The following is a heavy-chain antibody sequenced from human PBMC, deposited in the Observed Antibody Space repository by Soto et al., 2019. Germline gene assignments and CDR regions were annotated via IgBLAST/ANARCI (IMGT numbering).Heavy chain of an antibody. CDR3: ATAHPRGPDY. J-gene: IGHJ4*02. Sequence: EVHLVESGGGLVKPGDSLRLSCAVSGFTFSNIWMNWVRQAPGKGLEWVGLIKSMPDGGTIVYAAPVKGRFIISRDDSRNTLYLQMNSLRTEDTAVYFCATAHPRGPDYWGQGTLVTVSS. CDR2: IKSMPDGGTI. V-gene: IGHV3-15*01. D-gene: IGHD5-12*01. CDR1: GFTFSNIW.